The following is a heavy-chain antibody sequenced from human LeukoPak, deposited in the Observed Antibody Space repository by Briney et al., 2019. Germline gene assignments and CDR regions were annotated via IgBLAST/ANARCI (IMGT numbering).Heavy chain of an antibody. V-gene: IGHV3-33*06. Sequence: PGGSLRLSCAASGFTFSSYGMHWVRQAPGRGLEWVAVIWYDGSNKYYADSVKGRFTISRDNSKNTLYLQMNSLRAEDTAVYYCAKEVRGYLDYWGQGTLVTVSS. CDR1: GFTFSSYG. CDR2: IWYDGSNK. CDR3: AKEVRGYLDY. J-gene: IGHJ4*02. D-gene: IGHD3-10*01.